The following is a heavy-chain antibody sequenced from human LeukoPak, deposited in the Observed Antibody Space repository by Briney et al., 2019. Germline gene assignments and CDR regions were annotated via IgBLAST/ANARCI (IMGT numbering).Heavy chain of an antibody. CDR1: GFTFSSYG. D-gene: IGHD4-23*01. J-gene: IGHJ4*02. CDR2: IWYDGNNK. Sequence: GRSLRLSCAASGFTFSSYGMHWVRQAPGKGLEWVAVIWYDGNNKKYADSVKGRFTISRDNSKSTLYLQMNSLRAEDTAVYYCAKGGNYGGNGPLDYWGQGTLVTVSS. CDR3: AKGGNYGGNGPLDY. V-gene: IGHV3-33*06.